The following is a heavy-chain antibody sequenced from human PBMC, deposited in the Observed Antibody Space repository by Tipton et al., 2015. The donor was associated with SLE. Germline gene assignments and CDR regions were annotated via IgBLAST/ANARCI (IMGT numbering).Heavy chain of an antibody. CDR1: GYSFSNYW. CDR2: IYPGDSET. J-gene: IGHJ6*03. Sequence: VQLVQSGAEVKKPGESLKISCKGSGYSFSNYWIGWVRQMPGKGLEWMGIIYPGDSETKYSPSFQGQVTISADKSISTAYLQWSSLKASDTAMYYCARSSTGTYYYYYMDVWGKGTTVTVSS. V-gene: IGHV5-51*03. CDR3: ARSSTGTYYYYYMDV. D-gene: IGHD1-1*01.